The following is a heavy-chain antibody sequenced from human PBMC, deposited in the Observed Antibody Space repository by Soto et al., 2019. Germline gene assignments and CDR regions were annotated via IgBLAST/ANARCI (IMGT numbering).Heavy chain of an antibody. J-gene: IGHJ5*02. CDR1: GFTFSSYG. CDR3: AKEKEAEWDYGDSRGNWFDP. CDR2: ISYDGSNK. D-gene: IGHD4-17*01. Sequence: QVQLVESGGGGVQPGRSLRLSCAASGFTFSSYGMHWVRQAPGKGLEWVAVISYDGSNKYYADSVKGRFTISRDNSKNTLYLQMNSLRAEDTAVYYCAKEKEAEWDYGDSRGNWFDPWGQGTLVTVSS. V-gene: IGHV3-30*18.